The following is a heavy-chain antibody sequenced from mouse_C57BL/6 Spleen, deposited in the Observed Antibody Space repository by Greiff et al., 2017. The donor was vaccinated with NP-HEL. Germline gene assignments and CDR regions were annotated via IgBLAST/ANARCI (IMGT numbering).Heavy chain of an antibody. CDR3: ARSDWDWGDY. D-gene: IGHD4-1*01. J-gene: IGHJ2*01. CDR1: GYTFTSYW. CDR2: IDPSDSET. Sequence: QVQLKQPGAELVRPGSSVKLSCKASGYTFTSYWMHWVKQRPIQGLEWIGNIDPSDSETHYNQKFKDKATLTVDKSSSTAYMQLSSLTSEDSAVYYCARSDWDWGDYWGQGTTLTVSS. V-gene: IGHV1-52*01.